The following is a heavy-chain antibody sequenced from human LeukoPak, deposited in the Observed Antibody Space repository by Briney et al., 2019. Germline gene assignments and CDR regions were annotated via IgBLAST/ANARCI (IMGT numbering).Heavy chain of an antibody. Sequence: SETLSLTCTVSGGSISSYYWSWIRQPPGKGLEWIGYIYYSGSTNYNPSLKSRVTISVDTSKNQFSLRLSSATAADTAVYYCARGGVLKSVDYWGQGTLVTVSS. D-gene: IGHD3-16*01. CDR2: IYYSGST. CDR1: GGSISSYY. V-gene: IGHV4-59*01. CDR3: ARGGVLKSVDY. J-gene: IGHJ4*02.